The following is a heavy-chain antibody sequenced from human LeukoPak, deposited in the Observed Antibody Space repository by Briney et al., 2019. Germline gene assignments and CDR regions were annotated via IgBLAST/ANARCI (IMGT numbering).Heavy chain of an antibody. Sequence: GGSLRLSCAASGFIFSSYSMHWVRQAPGKRLEWVSHIRSGGSTTYCPDSVKGRFTLSRDNSKNTLYLQMNSLRHEDTAVYYCVKDHGDYDLDSWGQGTLVTVSS. CDR3: VKDHGDYDLDS. CDR1: GFIFSSYS. V-gene: IGHV3-30*02. J-gene: IGHJ4*02. D-gene: IGHD4-17*01. CDR2: IRSGGSTT.